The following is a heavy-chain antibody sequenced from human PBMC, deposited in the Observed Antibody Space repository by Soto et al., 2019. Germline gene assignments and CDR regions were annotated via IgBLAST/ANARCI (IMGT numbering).Heavy chain of an antibody. CDR3: VRDHRWAFDF. D-gene: IGHD2-15*01. CDR1: GFTLSGFE. Sequence: PGGSLRLSCAASGFTLSGFEMSWVRQAPGKGLEWVSYISVGGGSIFYADSVKGRFTISRGDATNSRYLQMNSLRDEDTAVYYCVRDHRWAFDFWGQGTMVTVSS. CDR2: ISVGGGSI. J-gene: IGHJ3*01. V-gene: IGHV3-48*02.